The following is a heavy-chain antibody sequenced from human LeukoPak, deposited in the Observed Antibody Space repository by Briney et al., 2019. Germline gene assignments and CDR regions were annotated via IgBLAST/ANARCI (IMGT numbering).Heavy chain of an antibody. CDR1: GGSFSGYY. CDR2: INHSGST. J-gene: IGHJ4*02. Sequence: SETLSLTCAVYGGSFSGYYWSWLRQPPGKGLEWIGEINHSGSTNYNPSLKSRVTISVDTSKNQFSLKLSSVTAADTAVYYCARDHNWNSLDYWGQGTLVTVSS. CDR3: ARDHNWNSLDY. V-gene: IGHV4-34*01. D-gene: IGHD1-7*01.